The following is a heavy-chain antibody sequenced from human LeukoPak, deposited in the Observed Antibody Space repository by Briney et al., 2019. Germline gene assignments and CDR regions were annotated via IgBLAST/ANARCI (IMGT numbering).Heavy chain of an antibody. CDR1: EFTVSSNS. J-gene: IGHJ4*02. CDR3: ARVSPNTVTTLQYFDY. D-gene: IGHD4-17*01. Sequence: GGSLRLSCTVSEFTVSSNSMSWVRQAPGKGLEWVSFIYSDNTHYSDSVKGRFTISRDNSKNTLYLQMNSLRAEDTAVYYCARVSPNTVTTLQYFDYWGQGTLVTVSS. V-gene: IGHV3-53*01. CDR2: IYSDNT.